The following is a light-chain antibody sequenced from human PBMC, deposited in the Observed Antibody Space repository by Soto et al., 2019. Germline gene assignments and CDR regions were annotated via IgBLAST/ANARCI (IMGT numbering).Light chain of an antibody. Sequence: EIQMTQSPYTLSASVGERDPNSCRASQSISSWLAWDQQKPGKAPKLLIYDASSLESGVPSRFSGSGSGTEFPLTLTRLQPEDSATYYRPQRNSYPRTFGQRTK. CDR1: QSISSW. CDR3: PQRNSYPRT. J-gene: IGKJ2*01. CDR2: DAS. V-gene: IGKV1-5*01.